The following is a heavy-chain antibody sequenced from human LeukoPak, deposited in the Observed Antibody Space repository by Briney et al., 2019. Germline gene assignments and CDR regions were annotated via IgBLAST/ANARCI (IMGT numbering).Heavy chain of an antibody. CDR3: ARETSASFDY. Sequence: WASVKVSCKASGYTFTSYGISWARQAPGQGLEWMGWISAYKGDTKYAQNIQGRVTMTTDTSTSTAYMELRSLRSDDTAVYYCARETSASFDYWGQGTLVTVSS. J-gene: IGHJ4*02. V-gene: IGHV1-18*01. CDR1: GYTFTSYG. CDR2: ISAYKGDT. D-gene: IGHD2-2*01.